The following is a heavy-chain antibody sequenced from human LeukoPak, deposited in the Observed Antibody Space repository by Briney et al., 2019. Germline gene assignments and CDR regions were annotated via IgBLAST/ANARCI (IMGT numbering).Heavy chain of an antibody. CDR1: GGSISSGDYY. Sequence: SQTLSLTCTVSGGSISSGDYYWSWIRQPPGKGLEWIGYIYYSGSTYYNPSLKSRVTISVDTSKNQFSLKLSSVTAADTAVYYCARGQLRFLEWYGFYSIWGQGTMVTVSS. CDR2: IYYSGST. D-gene: IGHD3-3*01. CDR3: ARGQLRFLEWYGFYSI. J-gene: IGHJ3*02. V-gene: IGHV4-30-4*08.